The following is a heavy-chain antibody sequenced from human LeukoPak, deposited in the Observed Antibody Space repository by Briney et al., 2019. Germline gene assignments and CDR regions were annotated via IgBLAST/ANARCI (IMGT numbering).Heavy chain of an antibody. CDR3: AKGRQTYYYYGMDV. V-gene: IGHV3-23*01. CDR2: ISNSGGST. CDR1: RFTFSSYA. J-gene: IGHJ6*02. Sequence: QSGGSLRLSCAVSRFTFSSYAMSWVRQAPGKGLEWVSAISNSGGSTYYADSVKGRFTISRDNSKNTLSLQMNSLRAEDTAVYYCAKGRQTYYYYGMDVWGQGTTVTVSS.